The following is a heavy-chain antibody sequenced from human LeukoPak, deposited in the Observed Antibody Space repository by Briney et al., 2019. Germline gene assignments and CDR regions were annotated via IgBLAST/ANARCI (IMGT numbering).Heavy chain of an antibody. Sequence: RRASVKVSCKASGGTFSSYAISWVRQAPGQGLEWMGGIIPIFGTANYAQKFQGRVTITADESTSTAYMELSSLRSEDTAVYYCARLPDRYSSSWLKCCDYWGQGTLVTVSS. CDR3: ARLPDRYSSSWLKCCDY. CDR2: IIPIFGTA. CDR1: GGTFSSYA. J-gene: IGHJ4*02. D-gene: IGHD6-13*01. V-gene: IGHV1-69*13.